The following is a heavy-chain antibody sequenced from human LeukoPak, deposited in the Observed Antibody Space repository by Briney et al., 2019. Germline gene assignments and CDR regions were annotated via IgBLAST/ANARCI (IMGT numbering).Heavy chain of an antibody. Sequence: GGSLRLSCAASGFTFDDYAMHWVRQAPGKGLEWVSGISWNSGSIGYADSVKGRFTISRDNAKNSLYLQMNSLRAEDTALYYCAKDIRVTYDSSGHYSHWGQGTLVTVSS. CDR2: ISWNSGSI. V-gene: IGHV3-9*01. J-gene: IGHJ4*02. CDR1: GFTFDDYA. CDR3: AKDIRVTYDSSGHYSH. D-gene: IGHD3-22*01.